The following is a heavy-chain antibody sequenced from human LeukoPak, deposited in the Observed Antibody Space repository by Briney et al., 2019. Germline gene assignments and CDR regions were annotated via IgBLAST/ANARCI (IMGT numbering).Heavy chain of an antibody. J-gene: IGHJ6*02. CDR2: INAGNGNT. CDR3: ARGGITIFGVVIIRDYYGMDV. D-gene: IGHD3-3*01. Sequence: ASVKVSCKASGYTFTSYAMQWVRQAPGQRLEWMGWINAGNGNTKYSQKFQGRVTITRDTSASTAYMELSSLRSEDTAVYYCARGGITIFGVVIIRDYYGMDVWAKGPRSPSP. CDR1: GYTFTSYA. V-gene: IGHV1-3*01.